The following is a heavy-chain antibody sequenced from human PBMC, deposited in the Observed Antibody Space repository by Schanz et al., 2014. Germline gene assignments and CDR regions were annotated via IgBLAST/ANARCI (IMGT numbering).Heavy chain of an antibody. CDR2: ISGSGGST. V-gene: IGHV3-23*01. D-gene: IGHD3-3*01. CDR3: ARFLARYQYYGVDV. CDR1: GFTFSSYA. Sequence: EVQLLESGGGLVQPGGSLRLSCAASGFTFSSYAMSWVRQAPGKGLEWVSAISGSGGSTYYADSVKGRFTISRDNSKNTLYLQMNNLRAEDTAVYFCARFLARYQYYGVDVWGQGTTVIVSS. J-gene: IGHJ6*02.